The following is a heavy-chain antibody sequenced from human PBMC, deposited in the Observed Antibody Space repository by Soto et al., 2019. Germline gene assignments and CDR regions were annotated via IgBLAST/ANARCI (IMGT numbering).Heavy chain of an antibody. CDR3: ARRWYGDYGNGFDY. Sequence: QVQLVQSGAEVKKPGASVKVSCKASGYTFTSYAMHWVRQAPGQRLEWMGWINAGNGNTKYSQKFQGRVTITRDTSASTAYMELSSVRSEDTAVYYCARRWYGDYGNGFDYWGQGTLVTVSS. CDR2: INAGNGNT. J-gene: IGHJ4*02. D-gene: IGHD4-17*01. V-gene: IGHV1-3*01. CDR1: GYTFTSYA.